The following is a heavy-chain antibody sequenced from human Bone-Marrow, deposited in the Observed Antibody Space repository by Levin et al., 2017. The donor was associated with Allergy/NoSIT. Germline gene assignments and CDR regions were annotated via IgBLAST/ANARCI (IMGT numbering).Heavy chain of an antibody. Sequence: ASVKVSCNASGYTFPSYGINWVRQAPGQGLEWMGWISGYNGNTNYAQRFQGRVTMTTDTSTNTVYLELRSLRSDDTAVYYCARDHKYSSSAGLGYWGQGTLVTVSS. J-gene: IGHJ4*02. CDR1: GYTFPSYG. CDR3: ARDHKYSSSAGLGY. V-gene: IGHV1-18*01. CDR2: ISGYNGNT. D-gene: IGHD6-6*01.